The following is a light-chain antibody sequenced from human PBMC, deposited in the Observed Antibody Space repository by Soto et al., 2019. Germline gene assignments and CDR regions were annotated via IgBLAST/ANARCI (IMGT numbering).Light chain of an antibody. Sequence: QPVLTQPPSVSAAPGQQVTISCSGETSNIGNNYVSWYQQLPGTAPRLLIYDSYNRASGIPDRFSGSKSGTSATLAITGLQTGDEAVYYCGAWDSTLSNILFGGGTKLTVL. CDR3: GAWDSTLSNIL. CDR1: TSNIGNNY. V-gene: IGLV1-51*01. CDR2: DSY. J-gene: IGLJ2*01.